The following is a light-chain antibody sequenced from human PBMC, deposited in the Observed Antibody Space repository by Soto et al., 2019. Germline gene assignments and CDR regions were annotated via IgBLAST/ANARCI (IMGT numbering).Light chain of an antibody. CDR3: QHYGSSPPYT. J-gene: IGKJ2*01. Sequence: EIVLTQSPGTLSLSPGQRVSLSCRASQSVSSTYLAWYQQKPGQAPRLLIYGAAYRATGIPDRFSGSGSGTEFTLTISRLEPDVFAVYYCQHYGSSPPYTFGRGPKLEIK. V-gene: IGKV3-20*01. CDR2: GAA. CDR1: QSVSSTY.